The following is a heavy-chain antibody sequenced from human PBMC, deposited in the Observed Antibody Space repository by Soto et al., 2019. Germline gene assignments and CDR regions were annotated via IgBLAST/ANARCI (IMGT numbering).Heavy chain of an antibody. V-gene: IGHV4-30-4*01. CDR2: IYYSGST. CDR3: ARTRELELRSLNWFDP. CDR1: GGSISSGDYY. D-gene: IGHD1-7*01. J-gene: IGHJ5*02. Sequence: PSETLSLTCTVSGGSISSGDYYWSWIRQPPGKGLEWIGYIYYSGSTYYNPSLKSRVTISVDTSKNQFSLKLSSVTAADTAVYYCARTRELELRSLNWFDPWGQGTLVTVSS.